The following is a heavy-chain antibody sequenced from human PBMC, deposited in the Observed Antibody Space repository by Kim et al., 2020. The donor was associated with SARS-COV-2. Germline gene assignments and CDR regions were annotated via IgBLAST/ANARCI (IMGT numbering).Heavy chain of an antibody. J-gene: IGHJ4*02. CDR3: ARGGMVGIAVAAPLDYFDY. V-gene: IGHV4-34*01. Sequence: SRVTISVDTSKNQFSLKLSSVTAADTAVYYCARGGMVGIAVAAPLDYFDYWGQGTLVTVSS. D-gene: IGHD6-19*01.